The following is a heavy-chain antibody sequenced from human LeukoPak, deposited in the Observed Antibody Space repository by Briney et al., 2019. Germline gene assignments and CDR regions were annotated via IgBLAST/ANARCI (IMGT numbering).Heavy chain of an antibody. V-gene: IGHV1-69*01. J-gene: IGHJ4*02. CDR3: ARSPGGDPRGRLDH. D-gene: IGHD3-16*01. Sequence: SVKVSCKASGGTSSRYAISWVRQAPGQGLEWMGGIIPIFGTANYAQKFQGRVTITADESTSTAYMEMSSLRSEDTAVYYCARSPGGDPRGRLDHWGQGTLVTVSS. CDR2: IIPIFGTA. CDR1: GGTSSRYA.